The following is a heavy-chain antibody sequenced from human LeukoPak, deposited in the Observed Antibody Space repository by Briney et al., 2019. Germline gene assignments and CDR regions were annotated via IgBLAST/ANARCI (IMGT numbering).Heavy chain of an antibody. Sequence: SETLSLTCTVSGGSISSSSYYWGWIRQPPGKGLEWIGSIYYSVSTYYNPSLKSRVTISIDTSTNRFSLKLSSVTAAATAVYFYASAGAGGAAAGKAPFDYWGQGTLVTVSS. V-gene: IGHV4-39*01. D-gene: IGHD6-13*01. CDR2: IYYSVST. J-gene: IGHJ4*02. CDR1: GGSISSSSYY. CDR3: ASAGAGGAAAGKAPFDY.